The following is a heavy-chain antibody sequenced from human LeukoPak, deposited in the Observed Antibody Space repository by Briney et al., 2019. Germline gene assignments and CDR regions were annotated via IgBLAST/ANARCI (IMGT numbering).Heavy chain of an antibody. Sequence: GASVKLSCKASGYTFTSNFMHWVRQAPGQGLEWMGIINPSSGSTNYAQKFQGRVTMTRDTSTSTIYMELSSLRSEDTAFYYCARDLAYYYGSGNFYSRDYWGQGTLITVSS. CDR2: INPSSGST. CDR1: GYTFTSNF. V-gene: IGHV1-46*01. D-gene: IGHD3-10*01. CDR3: ARDLAYYYGSGNFYSRDY. J-gene: IGHJ4*02.